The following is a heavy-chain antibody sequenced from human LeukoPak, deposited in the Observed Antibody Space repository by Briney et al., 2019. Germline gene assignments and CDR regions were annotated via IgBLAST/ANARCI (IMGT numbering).Heavy chain of an antibody. V-gene: IGHV3-23*01. CDR1: GITLSNYG. Sequence: GGSLRLSCAVSGITLSNYGMSWVRQAPGKGLEWVAGISDSAGRTNYADSVKGRFTISRDNPKNTLYLQMNSPRAEDTAVYFCAKRGVVIRVILVGFHKEAYYFDSWGQGALVTVSS. CDR2: ISDSAGRT. D-gene: IGHD3-22*01. J-gene: IGHJ4*02. CDR3: AKRGVVIRVILVGFHKEAYYFDS.